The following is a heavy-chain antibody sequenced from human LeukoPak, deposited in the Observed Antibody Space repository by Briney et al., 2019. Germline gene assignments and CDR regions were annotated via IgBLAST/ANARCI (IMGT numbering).Heavy chain of an antibody. V-gene: IGHV3-30-3*01. Sequence: GGSLRLSCAASGFTFSSYAMHWVRQAPGKGLEWVAVISYDGSNKYYADSVKGRFTISRDNSKNTLYLQMNSLRAEDTAVYYCASPHSSGYGNYYYYYGMDVWGQGTTVTVSS. J-gene: IGHJ6*02. D-gene: IGHD3-22*01. CDR3: ASPHSSGYGNYYYYYGMDV. CDR2: ISYDGSNK. CDR1: GFTFSSYA.